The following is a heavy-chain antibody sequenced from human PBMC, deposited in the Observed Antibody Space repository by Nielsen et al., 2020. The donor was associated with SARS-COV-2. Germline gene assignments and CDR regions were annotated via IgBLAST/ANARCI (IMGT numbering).Heavy chain of an antibody. CDR2: VSYSGSNK. Sequence: GESLKISCAASGFTVSSYHMSWVRQAPGKGLEWVAFVSYSGSNKHYADSVKGRFTISRDNAKNSMSLQMNSLRVEDTAVYYCARDWSRAFDVWGQGTMVTVSS. J-gene: IGHJ3*01. CDR1: GFTVSSYH. V-gene: IGHV3-30-3*01. CDR3: ARDWSRAFDV.